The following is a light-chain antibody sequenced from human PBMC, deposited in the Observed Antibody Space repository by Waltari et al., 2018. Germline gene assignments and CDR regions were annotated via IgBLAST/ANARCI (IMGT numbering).Light chain of an antibody. CDR1: HGVSSY. Sequence: EIVLTQSPATLPLSQGERATLSCRASHGVSSYLAWYQQKPGQAPRLLIYDASNRATGIPARFSGSGSGTDFTLTISSLEPEDFAVYYCQQRSNWPPTFGGGTKVEIK. CDR2: DAS. J-gene: IGKJ4*01. CDR3: QQRSNWPPT. V-gene: IGKV3-11*01.